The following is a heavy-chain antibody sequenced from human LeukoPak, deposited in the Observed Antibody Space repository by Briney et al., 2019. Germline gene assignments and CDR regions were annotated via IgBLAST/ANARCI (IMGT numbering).Heavy chain of an antibody. CDR3: ARALTTANFDY. J-gene: IGHJ4*02. V-gene: IGHV4-4*07. Sequence: SETLSLTCTVSGGSIARYYWSWIRQPAGNGLEWIGRAFTTGSTTCNPSLKSRVTMSVATSKNQFSLKLNSMTAADTAVYYWARALTTANFDYWGQGILVTVSS. CDR2: AFTTGST. CDR1: GGSIARYY. D-gene: IGHD4-17*01.